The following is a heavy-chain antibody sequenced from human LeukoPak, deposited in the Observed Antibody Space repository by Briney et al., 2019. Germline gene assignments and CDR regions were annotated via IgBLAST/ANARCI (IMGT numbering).Heavy chain of an antibody. CDR3: VRDRRGYGGNWDY. Sequence: ASVTVSCRTSGYTFTDYYLHWVRQAPGQGPEWMGWIHPGNGDSRLSQKFQGRVSMTRDTSISTAYMDLTTLTSDDTAMYFCVRDRRGYGGNWDYWGQGTLVSVSS. J-gene: IGHJ4*02. CDR2: IHPGNGDS. CDR1: GYTFTDYY. V-gene: IGHV1-2*02. D-gene: IGHD4-23*01.